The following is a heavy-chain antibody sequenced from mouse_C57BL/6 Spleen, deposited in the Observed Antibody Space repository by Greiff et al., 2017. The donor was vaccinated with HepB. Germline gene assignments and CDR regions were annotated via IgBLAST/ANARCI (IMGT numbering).Heavy chain of an antibody. V-gene: IGHV1-55*01. Sequence: VQLVESGAELVKPGASVKMSCKASGYTFTSYWITWVKQRPGQGLEWIGDIYPGSGSTNYNEKFKSKATLTVDTSSSTAYMQLSSLTSEDSAVYYCARERMDYWGQGTSVTVSS. J-gene: IGHJ4*01. CDR1: GYTFTSYW. CDR3: ARERMDY. CDR2: IYPGSGST.